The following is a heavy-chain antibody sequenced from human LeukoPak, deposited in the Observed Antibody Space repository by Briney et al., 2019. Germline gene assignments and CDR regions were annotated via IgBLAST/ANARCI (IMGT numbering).Heavy chain of an antibody. D-gene: IGHD3-10*01. CDR3: TRGYWFDP. J-gene: IGHJ5*02. V-gene: IGHV3-23*01. Sequence: GGSLRLSCAASGFTFSNYAMSWVRLAAGKGLEWVSTFSVSSGNTYYADSVRGRFTISRDTSKNTLYLQMNSLKTEDTAVYYCTRGYWFDPWGQGTLVTVSS. CDR1: GFTFSNYA. CDR2: FSVSSGNT.